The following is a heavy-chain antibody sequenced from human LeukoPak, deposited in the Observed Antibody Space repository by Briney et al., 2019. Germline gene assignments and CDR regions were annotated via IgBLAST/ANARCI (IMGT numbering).Heavy chain of an antibody. D-gene: IGHD2-2*01. CDR2: IYYSGST. V-gene: IGHV4-61*05. Sequence: SETLSLTCTVSGVSISSSNSYWGWIRQPPGKGLEWIGYIYYSGSTNYNPSLKSRVTISVDTSKNQFSLKLSSVTAADTAVYYCANVVPAAMGAYYYYYMDVWGKGTTVTISS. J-gene: IGHJ6*03. CDR1: GVSISSSNSY. CDR3: ANVVPAAMGAYYYYYMDV.